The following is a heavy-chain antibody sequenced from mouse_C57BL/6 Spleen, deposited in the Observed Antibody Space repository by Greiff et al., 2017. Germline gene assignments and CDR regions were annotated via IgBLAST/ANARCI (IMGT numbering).Heavy chain of an antibody. CDR3: ARSPPYYYGSSYYYAMDY. Sequence: EVMLVESGAELVKPGASVKLSCTASGFNIKDYYMHWVKQRTEQGLAWIGRIDPEDGETKYAPKFQGKATITADTSSNTAYLQLSSLTSEDTAVYYCARSPPYYYGSSYYYAMDYWGQGTSVTVSS. D-gene: IGHD1-1*01. J-gene: IGHJ4*01. V-gene: IGHV14-2*01. CDR1: GFNIKDYY. CDR2: IDPEDGET.